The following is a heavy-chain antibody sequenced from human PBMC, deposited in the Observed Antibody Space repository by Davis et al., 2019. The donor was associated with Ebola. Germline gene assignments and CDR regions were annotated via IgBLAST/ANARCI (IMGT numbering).Heavy chain of an antibody. V-gene: IGHV3-21*04. D-gene: IGHD3-22*01. Sequence: GESLKISCAASGFTFTRNTMAWVRQAPGKGLEWVSSISPTSRYIYNGFSVKGRFTISRDNAKNSLFLQMNSLRAEDTALYSCTKGDRDYSSSPFDYWGQGTLVTVSS. CDR1: GFTFTRNT. CDR2: ISPTSRYI. J-gene: IGHJ4*02. CDR3: TKGDRDYSSSPFDY.